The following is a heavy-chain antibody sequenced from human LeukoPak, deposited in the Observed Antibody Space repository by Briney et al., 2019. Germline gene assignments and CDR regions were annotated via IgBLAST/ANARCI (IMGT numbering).Heavy chain of an antibody. D-gene: IGHD2-8*01. V-gene: IGHV3-23*01. Sequence: GGSLRLSCAASGFTFSSYAMSWVRQAPGKGLEWVSAISGSGGSTYYADSVKGRFTISRDNSKNTLYLQMNSLRAEDTAVYYCANARSMVATPLRYWGQPTLVTVPS. CDR3: ANARSMVATPLRY. J-gene: IGHJ4*02. CDR1: GFTFSSYA. CDR2: ISGSGGST.